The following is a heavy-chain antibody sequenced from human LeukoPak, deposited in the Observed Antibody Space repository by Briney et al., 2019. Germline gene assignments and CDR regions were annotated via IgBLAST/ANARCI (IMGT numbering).Heavy chain of an antibody. Sequence: SVKVSCKASGGTFSSYAISWVRQAPGQGLEWMGGIIPIFGTANYAQKFQGRVTITADESTSTAYMELSSLRSEDTAVYYCARTGDVGLYCRSTSCYPYFDYWAREPWSPSPQ. CDR1: GGTFSSYA. V-gene: IGHV1-69*13. CDR2: IIPIFGTA. CDR3: ARTGDVGLYCRSTSCYPYFDY. J-gene: IGHJ4*02. D-gene: IGHD2-2*01.